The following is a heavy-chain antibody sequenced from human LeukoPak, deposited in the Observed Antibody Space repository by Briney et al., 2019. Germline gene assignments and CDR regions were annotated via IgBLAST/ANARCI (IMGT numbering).Heavy chain of an antibody. D-gene: IGHD3-10*01. J-gene: IGHJ5*02. V-gene: IGHV4-4*07. Sequence: SETLSLTYTVSGGSISSYYWSWIRQPAGKGLEWIGRIYTSGSTNYNPSLKSRVTISVDTSKNQFSLKLSSVTAADTAVYYCAGYYGSGRSSRWFDPWGQGTLVTVSS. CDR1: GGSISSYY. CDR2: IYTSGST. CDR3: AGYYGSGRSSRWFDP.